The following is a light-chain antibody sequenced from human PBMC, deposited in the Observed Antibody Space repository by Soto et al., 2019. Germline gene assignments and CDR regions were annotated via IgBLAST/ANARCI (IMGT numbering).Light chain of an antibody. CDR1: QGIINY. CDR2: EES. V-gene: IGKV1-9*01. J-gene: IGKJ4*01. CDR3: QQVKSYPRT. Sequence: IHLTHSPSSLSASIGDIVTITCRASQGIINYLAWYQQKPGNPPRLLIYEESTLHSGVPSRFSGRKVGTQFILTIDSLQPEDFATYYCQQVKSYPRTFGGGTKVDIK.